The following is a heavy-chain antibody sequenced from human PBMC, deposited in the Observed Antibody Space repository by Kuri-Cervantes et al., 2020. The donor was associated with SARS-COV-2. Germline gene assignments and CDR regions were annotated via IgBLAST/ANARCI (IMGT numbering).Heavy chain of an antibody. J-gene: IGHJ4*02. CDR3: AKDLSGSFAFDY. Sequence: GESLKISCTASGFTFGDYAMSWFRQAPGKGLEWVGFIRSKAYGGTTEYAASVKGRFTISRDDSKNTLYLQMNSLRAEDTAVYYCAKDLSGSFAFDYWGQGTLVTVSS. D-gene: IGHD1-26*01. CDR2: IRSKAYGGTT. V-gene: IGHV3-49*03. CDR1: GFTFGDYA.